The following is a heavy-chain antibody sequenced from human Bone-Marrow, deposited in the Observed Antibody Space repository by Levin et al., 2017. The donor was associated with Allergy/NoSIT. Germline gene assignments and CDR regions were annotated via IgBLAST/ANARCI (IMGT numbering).Heavy chain of an antibody. CDR3: AKTSPYGTSWLGAFDI. D-gene: IGHD6-13*01. CDR1: GFTFSSYA. CDR2: ITIRSTSA. Sequence: GGSLRLSCAASGFTFSSYAMSWVRQAPGKGLEWVSVITIRSTSAYGDSVKGRFTTSRDNSKNTLYLQMSSLRAEDTAVYYCAKTSPYGTSWLGAFDIWGQGTLVTVSS. V-gene: IGHV3-23*02. J-gene: IGHJ4*02.